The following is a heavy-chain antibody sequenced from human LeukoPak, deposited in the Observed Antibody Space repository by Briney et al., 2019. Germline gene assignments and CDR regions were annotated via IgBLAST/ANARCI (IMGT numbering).Heavy chain of an antibody. CDR1: GFSFRSDG. D-gene: IGHD2-2*01. J-gene: IGHJ4*02. CDR3: AHGTMYQLDY. Sequence: GGTLRLSCAASGFSFRSDGMSWVRQAPGKGLEWVSGILGGAGSTYYADSVKGRFTISRDNSKNTLYLQMNSLRAEDTAVYYCAHGTMYQLDYWGQGTLVTVSS. V-gene: IGHV3-23*01. CDR2: ILGGAGST.